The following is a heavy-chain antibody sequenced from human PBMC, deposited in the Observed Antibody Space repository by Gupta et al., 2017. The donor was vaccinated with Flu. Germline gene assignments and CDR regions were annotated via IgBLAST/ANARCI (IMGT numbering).Heavy chain of an antibody. CDR3: ARFYCSSTSCLFDY. V-gene: IGHV3-64*01. J-gene: IGHJ4*02. CDR1: GFTFSTYA. Sequence: EVQLVESGGGLVQPGGSLRLSCAASGFTFSTYAMHWVRQAPGKGLEYVSAISSNGGSTYYANSVKGRFTASSDNSKNTLYLQMGSLRAEDMAVYYCARFYCSSTSCLFDYWGQGTLVTVST. D-gene: IGHD2-2*01. CDR2: ISSNGGST.